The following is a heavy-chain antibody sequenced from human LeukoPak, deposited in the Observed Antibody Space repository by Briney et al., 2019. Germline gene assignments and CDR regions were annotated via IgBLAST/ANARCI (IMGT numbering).Heavy chain of an antibody. CDR1: GYTFTGYY. CDR3: ARDGYNWNYEGWFDP. D-gene: IGHD1-7*01. V-gene: IGHV1-2*02. J-gene: IGHJ5*02. CDR2: INPNSGGT. Sequence: ASVKVSCKASGYTFTGYYMHWVRQARGQGLEWMGWINPNSGGTNYAQKFQGRVTMTRDTSISTAYMELSRLRSDDTAVYYCARDGYNWNYEGWFDPWGQGTLVTVSS.